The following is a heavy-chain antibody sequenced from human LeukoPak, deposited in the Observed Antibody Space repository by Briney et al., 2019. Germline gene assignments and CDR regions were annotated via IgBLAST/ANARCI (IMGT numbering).Heavy chain of an antibody. Sequence: GGSLRLSCAVSGFTFSSYWMHWVRQAPGKGLVWVSRINNDGSTTSYADSVKGRFTISRDNAKNTLYLQMNSLGVEDTAVYYCARDHSSSAWGQGTLVTVSS. J-gene: IGHJ5*02. D-gene: IGHD6-6*01. V-gene: IGHV3-74*01. CDR3: ARDHSSSA. CDR1: GFTFSSYW. CDR2: INNDGSTT.